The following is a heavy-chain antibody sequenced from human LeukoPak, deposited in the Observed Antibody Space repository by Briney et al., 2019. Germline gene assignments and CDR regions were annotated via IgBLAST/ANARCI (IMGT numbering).Heavy chain of an antibody. CDR2: IYYSGIT. Sequence: SETLSLTCTVYGDSISSKNFYWGWIRQPPGKGLEWIGYIYYSGITNYNPSLKSRVTISIDTSKNQLSLRLSSVTPADTAVYYCARGGYYDILTGYYHYYYYMDVWGKGTTVTVSS. V-gene: IGHV4-61*05. D-gene: IGHD3-9*01. CDR1: GDSISSKNFY. J-gene: IGHJ6*03. CDR3: ARGGYYDILTGYYHYYYYMDV.